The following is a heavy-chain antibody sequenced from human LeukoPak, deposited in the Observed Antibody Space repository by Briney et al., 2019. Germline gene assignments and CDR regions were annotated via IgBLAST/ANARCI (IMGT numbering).Heavy chain of an antibody. Sequence: GGSLRLFCAASGFTFSSTSMSWVRQAPGKGLEWVANIKQDGSEKYYVDSVKGRFTISRDNAKNSLYLQMNSLRAEDTAVYYCARVSRDFYSNYYYYGMDVWGQGTTVTVSS. CDR1: GFTFSSTS. CDR3: ARVSRDFYSNYYYYGMDV. J-gene: IGHJ6*02. D-gene: IGHD4-11*01. V-gene: IGHV3-7*01. CDR2: IKQDGSEK.